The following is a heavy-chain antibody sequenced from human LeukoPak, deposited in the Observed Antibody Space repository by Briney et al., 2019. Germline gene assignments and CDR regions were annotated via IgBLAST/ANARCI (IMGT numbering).Heavy chain of an antibody. J-gene: IGHJ4*02. CDR1: GFSFSSYA. D-gene: IGHD2-8*02. CDR3: AKRSGYTTGRFFDL. V-gene: IGHV3-23*01. CDR2: ISGSGDNT. Sequence: GGSLRLSCAASGFSFSSYAMSWVRQAPGKGLEWVSSISGSGDNTYYAESVKGRFTISRDNSKNTLFLQMNSLRAEDTAVFYCAKRSGYTTGRFFDLWGQGTLVTVSS.